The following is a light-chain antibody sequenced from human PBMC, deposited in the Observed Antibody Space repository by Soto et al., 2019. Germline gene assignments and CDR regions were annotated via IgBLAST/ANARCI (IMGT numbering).Light chain of an antibody. CDR2: KAS. Sequence: IKMTQSPSLPAPSIAVRFTITYPASQSNSSWLAWYQQKPGKAPKLLIYKASTLESGVPSRFSGSGSGTEFTLTISSLQPDDFATYYCQQYNSYSYTFGQGTKVDIK. CDR3: QQYNSYSYT. J-gene: IGKJ2*01. CDR1: QSNSSW. V-gene: IGKV1-5*03.